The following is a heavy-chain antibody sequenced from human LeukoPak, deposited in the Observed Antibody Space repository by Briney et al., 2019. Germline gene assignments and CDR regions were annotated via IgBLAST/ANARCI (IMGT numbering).Heavy chain of an antibody. V-gene: IGHV1-18*01. CDR2: ISAYNGNT. CDR1: GYTFTSYG. Sequence: ASVKVSCKASGYTFTSYGISWVRQAPGQGLEWMGWISAYNGNTNYAQKLQGRVTMTTDTSTSTAYMELRSLRSDDTAVYYCARDWGPGYSGSDHRPLFDYWGQGTLVTVSS. D-gene: IGHD5-12*01. CDR3: ARDWGPGYSGSDHRPLFDY. J-gene: IGHJ4*02.